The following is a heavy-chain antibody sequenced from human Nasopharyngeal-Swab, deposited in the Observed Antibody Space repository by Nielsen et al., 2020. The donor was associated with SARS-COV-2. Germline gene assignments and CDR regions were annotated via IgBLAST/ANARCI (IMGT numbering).Heavy chain of an antibody. V-gene: IGHV3-21*04. Sequence: GESLKISCVASGFTFSGYTMNWVRQAPGKGLEWISSISSTTPYIYYADSVKGRFTISRDNSKNTLYLQMNSLRAEDTAVYYCAKVTGSGWYGLGYWGQGTLVTVSS. CDR1: GFTFSGYT. J-gene: IGHJ4*02. CDR2: ISSTTPYI. CDR3: AKVTGSGWYGLGY. D-gene: IGHD6-19*01.